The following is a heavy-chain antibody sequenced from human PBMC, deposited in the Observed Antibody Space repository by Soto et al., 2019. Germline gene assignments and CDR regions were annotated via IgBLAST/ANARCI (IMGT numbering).Heavy chain of an antibody. D-gene: IGHD6-19*01. V-gene: IGHV4-39*07. CDR3: ARDTVRGAVAGTEDYYYYGMDV. CDR2: IYYSGST. Sequence: SETLSLTCTVSGGSISSSSYYWGWIRQPPGKGLEWIGSIYYSGSTYYNPSLKSRVTISVDTSKNQFSLKLSSVTAADTAVYYCARDTVRGAVAGTEDYYYYGMDVWGQGTTVTVSS. CDR1: GGSISSSSYY. J-gene: IGHJ6*02.